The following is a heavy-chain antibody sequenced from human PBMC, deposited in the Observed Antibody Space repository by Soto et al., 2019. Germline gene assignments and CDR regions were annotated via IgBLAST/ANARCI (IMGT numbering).Heavy chain of an antibody. D-gene: IGHD2-21*01. Sequence: SETLSLTCTCSGGSVSSYYGSWIRQPPGKGLEWIGYIYYSGITNYNPSLKSRVTISVDTSKNQFSLKLSSVTAADTAVYYCAREVTGDFDYWGQGTLVTVSS. CDR3: AREVTGDFDY. CDR2: IYYSGIT. V-gene: IGHV4-59*02. CDR1: GGSVSSYY. J-gene: IGHJ4*02.